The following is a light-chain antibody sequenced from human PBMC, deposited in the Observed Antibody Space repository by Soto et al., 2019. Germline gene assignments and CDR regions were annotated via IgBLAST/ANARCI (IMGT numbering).Light chain of an antibody. CDR3: QQYVISVT. CDR2: GAS. J-gene: IGKJ5*01. Sequence: EIVLTQSPGTLSLSPGERATLSCRASQSISGNYLAWYQQKPGQAPRLLIYGASNRATGIPERFSGSGSGTDFTLTLGRMEPQDSAIYYCQQYVISVTFGQGTRLEIK. V-gene: IGKV3-20*01. CDR1: QSISGNY.